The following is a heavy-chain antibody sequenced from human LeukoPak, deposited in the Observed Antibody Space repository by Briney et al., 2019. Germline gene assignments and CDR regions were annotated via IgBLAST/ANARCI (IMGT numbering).Heavy chain of an antibody. CDR3: ARNYYYYSNMDI. Sequence: PSETLSLTCTVSGGSISSYYWSWIRQPPGKGLEWIGYIYYSGSTNYNPSLKSRVTISVDTSKNQFSLKLSSVTAEDTAVYYCARNYYYYSNMDIWGQGTTVTASS. V-gene: IGHV4-59*08. J-gene: IGHJ6*02. CDR1: GGSISSYY. CDR2: IYYSGST.